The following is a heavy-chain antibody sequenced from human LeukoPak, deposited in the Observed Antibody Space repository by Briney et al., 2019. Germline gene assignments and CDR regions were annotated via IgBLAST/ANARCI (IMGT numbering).Heavy chain of an antibody. Sequence: SETLSLTCTVSGVSISSYYWSWIRQPPGKGLEWIGYIYYSGSTNYNPSLKSRVTISVDTSKNQFSLKLSSVTAADTAVYYCARGGHTRGYSGYDYLSWFDPWGQGTLVTVSS. CDR3: ARGGHTRGYSGYDYLSWFDP. CDR1: GVSISSYY. J-gene: IGHJ5*02. CDR2: IYYSGST. V-gene: IGHV4-59*01. D-gene: IGHD5-12*01.